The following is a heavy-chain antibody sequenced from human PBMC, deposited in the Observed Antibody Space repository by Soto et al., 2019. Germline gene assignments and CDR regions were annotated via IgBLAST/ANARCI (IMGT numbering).Heavy chain of an antibody. CDR2: IYYSGST. CDR1: GGSISSYY. Sequence: PSETLSLTCTVSGGSISSYYWSWIRQPPGKGLEWIGYIYYSGSTNYNPSLKSRVTISVDTSKNQFSLKLSSVTAADTAVYYCARFVRYSSGWYGTQYYIDYWGQGTLVTVSS. V-gene: IGHV4-59*01. D-gene: IGHD6-19*01. CDR3: ARFVRYSSGWYGTQYYIDY. J-gene: IGHJ4*02.